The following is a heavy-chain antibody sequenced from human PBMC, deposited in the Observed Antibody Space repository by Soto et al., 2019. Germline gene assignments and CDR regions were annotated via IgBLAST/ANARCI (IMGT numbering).Heavy chain of an antibody. CDR1: GGSFSGYY. Sequence: QVQLQQWGAGLLKPSETLSLTCAVYGGSFSGYYWSWIRQPPGKGLGWIGEINHSGSTNYNPSLKRRVTISVDTAKNQFSLKLSSVTAADTAVYYCARAYDFWSGYYIGYYYMDVWGKGTTVTVSS. J-gene: IGHJ6*03. D-gene: IGHD3-3*01. CDR2: INHSGST. V-gene: IGHV4-34*01. CDR3: ARAYDFWSGYYIGYYYMDV.